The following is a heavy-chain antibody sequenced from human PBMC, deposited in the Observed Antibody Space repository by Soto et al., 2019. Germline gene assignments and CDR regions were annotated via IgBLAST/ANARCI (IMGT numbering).Heavy chain of an antibody. CDR3: ARTLKSAGSDY. D-gene: IGHD6-13*01. CDR1: GYTFTDYS. Sequence: GASVKVSCKASGYTFTDYSIHCVRQAPGQGLEWMGLINPSGVSTHYAQQFQGRVTVTKDTSTSTVYMEMSSLRSEDTAFYYCARTLKSAGSDYWGQGTLVTVSS. J-gene: IGHJ4*02. CDR2: INPSGVST. V-gene: IGHV1-46*01.